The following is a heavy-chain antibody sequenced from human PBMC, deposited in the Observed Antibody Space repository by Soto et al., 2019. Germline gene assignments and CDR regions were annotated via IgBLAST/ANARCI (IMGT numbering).Heavy chain of an antibody. Sequence: EVHLVESGGGLVKPGGSLRLSCAVSGFTFSSCTMNWVRQAPGKGLEWVSSISPSTSHIYYADSVKGRLTIFRDNAKNSMLLQMNSLRAEASAVYYCSGCSGGACHQNYGMDVWGQGTTVTVSS. CDR2: ISPSTSHI. CDR1: GFTFSSCT. CDR3: SGCSGGACHQNYGMDV. D-gene: IGHD2-15*01. V-gene: IGHV3-21*01. J-gene: IGHJ6*02.